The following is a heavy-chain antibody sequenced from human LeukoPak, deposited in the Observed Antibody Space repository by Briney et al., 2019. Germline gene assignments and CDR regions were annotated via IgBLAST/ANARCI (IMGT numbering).Heavy chain of an antibody. CDR3: AREGVRDNETFYY. D-gene: IGHD3-3*01. Sequence: ASVTETLKACGYTFTGFYCHWMRQAPGQGLEWVGCIHPDTGGTNYAQNFQGRVTMTRDTSISTAFMELDSLRSDDTAKYYCAREGVRDNETFYYSGHGAPFTVSS. CDR1: GYTFTGFY. J-gene: IGHJ4*01. CDR2: IHPDTGGT. V-gene: IGHV1-2*02.